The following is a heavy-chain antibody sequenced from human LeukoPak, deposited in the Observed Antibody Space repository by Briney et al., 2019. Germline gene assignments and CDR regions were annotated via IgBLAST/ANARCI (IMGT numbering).Heavy chain of an antibody. J-gene: IGHJ3*02. CDR2: INPNSGGT. V-gene: IGHV1-2*02. D-gene: IGHD5-24*01. Sequence: ASVKVSCKASGYTFTGYYMHWVRQAPGQGLEWMGWINPNSGGTNYAQKFQGRVTMTRDTSISTAYMELSRLRSDGTAVYYCAREFGDGEKGGHDAFDIWGQGTMVTVSS. CDR3: AREFGDGEKGGHDAFDI. CDR1: GYTFTGYY.